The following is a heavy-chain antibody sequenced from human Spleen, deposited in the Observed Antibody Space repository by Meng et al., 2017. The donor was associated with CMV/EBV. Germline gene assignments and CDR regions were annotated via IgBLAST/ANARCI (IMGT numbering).Heavy chain of an antibody. CDR3: ASSGEETGDP. V-gene: IGHV3-23*03. J-gene: IGHJ5*02. CDR2: IYSGGVAT. CDR1: GFAFSTYA. Sequence: GESLKISCAASGFAFSTYAMSWVHQAPGKGLEWVSVIYSGGVATYYADSVKGRFTISRDNSNNTLFLQMNSLRAEDTAVYYCASSGEETGDPWGQGTLVTVSS. D-gene: IGHD3-10*01.